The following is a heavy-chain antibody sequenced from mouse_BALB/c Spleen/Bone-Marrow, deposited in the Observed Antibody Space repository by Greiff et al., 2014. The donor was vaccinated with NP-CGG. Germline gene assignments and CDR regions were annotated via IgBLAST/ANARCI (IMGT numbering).Heavy chain of an antibody. CDR2: INPYNDGT. D-gene: IGHD2-10*02. J-gene: IGHJ4*01. Sequence: VQLQQPGPELVKPGASVKMSRKASGYTFTSYVMHWVKQKPGQGLEWIGYINPYNDGTKYNEKFKGKATLTSDKSSSTAYTELSSLTSEDSAVYYCARKVWYYAMDYWGQGTSVTVSS. V-gene: IGHV1-14*01. CDR1: GYTFTSYV. CDR3: ARKVWYYAMDY.